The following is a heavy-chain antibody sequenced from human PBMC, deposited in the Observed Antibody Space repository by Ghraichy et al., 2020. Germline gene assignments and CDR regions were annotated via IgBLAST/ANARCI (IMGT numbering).Heavy chain of an antibody. CDR1: GFTFSNYW. D-gene: IGHD3-10*01. J-gene: IGHJ4*02. CDR3: ARGRGPY. CDR2: TNEDGSDK. Sequence: GGSLRLSCAASGFTFSNYWMSWVRQAPGKGLEWVATTNEDGSDKYYMDSMKGRLTISRDNAKNSLFLQMNSLRAEDTGIYYCARGRGPYWGQGTVVTVSS. V-gene: IGHV3-7*01.